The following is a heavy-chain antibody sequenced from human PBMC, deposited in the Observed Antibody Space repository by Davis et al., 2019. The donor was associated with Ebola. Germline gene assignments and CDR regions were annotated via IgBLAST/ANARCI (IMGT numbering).Heavy chain of an antibody. D-gene: IGHD2-2*01. CDR3: TSPRSPQKTSMIVPDWYFDL. Sequence: ASVKVSCKASGYTFTSYAMNWVRQPPGQGLEWMGWINTNTGTPTYAQGFTGRFVFSLDTSVSTAYLQISSLKAEDTALYSCTSPRSPQKTSMIVPDWYFDLWGRGTLVTVSS. V-gene: IGHV7-4-1*02. CDR2: INTNTGTP. CDR1: GYTFTSYA. J-gene: IGHJ2*01.